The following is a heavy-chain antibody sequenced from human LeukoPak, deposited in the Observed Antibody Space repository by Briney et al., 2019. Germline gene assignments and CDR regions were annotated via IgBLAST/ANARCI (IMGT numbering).Heavy chain of an antibody. CDR2: ISSSSSYI. J-gene: IGHJ4*02. D-gene: IGHD2-21*02. CDR1: GFTFSSYS. V-gene: IGHV3-21*04. CDR3: AKSGPRGDYFYDC. Sequence: GGSLRLSCAASGFTFSSYSMNWVRQAPGKGLEWVSSISSSSSYIYYADSVKGRFTISRDNAKNSLYLQMNSLRAEDTAVYYCAKSGPRGDYFYDCWGQGTLVTVSS.